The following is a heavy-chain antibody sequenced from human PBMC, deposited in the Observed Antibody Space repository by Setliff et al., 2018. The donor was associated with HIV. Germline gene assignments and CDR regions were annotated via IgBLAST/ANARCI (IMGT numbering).Heavy chain of an antibody. CDR3: ARHPHTHGIATAQYYFDS. D-gene: IGHD6-25*01. CDR1: GGSISSHY. Sequence: KPSETLSLTCTVSGGSISSHYWSWIRQPPGKGLEWIGYISYSGSTNYNPSLKSRVTISVDTSKNQFSLRLSSVTAADTAVYYCARHPHTHGIATAQYYFDSWGQGTLVTVSS. J-gene: IGHJ4*02. CDR2: ISYSGST. V-gene: IGHV4-59*08.